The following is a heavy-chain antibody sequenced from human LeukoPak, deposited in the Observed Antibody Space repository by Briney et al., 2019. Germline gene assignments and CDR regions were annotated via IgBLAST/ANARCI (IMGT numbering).Heavy chain of an antibody. D-gene: IGHD1-26*01. CDR3: AAGRWELQWSFDP. CDR2: IVVGSGNT. V-gene: IGHV1-58*02. CDR1: GFTFTSSA. J-gene: IGHJ5*02. Sequence: SVKVSCKASGFTFTSSAMQWVRQTRGQRLEWIGWIVVGSGNTNYAQKFQERVTITRDMSTSTAYMELSSLRSEDTAVYYCAAGRWELQWSFDPWGQGTLVTVSS.